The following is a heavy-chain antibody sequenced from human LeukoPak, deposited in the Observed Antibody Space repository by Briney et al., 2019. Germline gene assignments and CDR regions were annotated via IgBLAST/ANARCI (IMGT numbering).Heavy chain of an antibody. D-gene: IGHD3-3*01. J-gene: IGHJ6*03. CDR1: GGSFSGYY. V-gene: IGHV4-34*01. CDR3: ARGHYDFWSGYYGSYYYYYIDV. CDR2: INHSGST. Sequence: PSETLSLTCAVYGGSFSGYYWSWIRQPPGKGLEWIGEINHSGSTNYNPSLKSRVTISVDTSKNQFSLKLSSVTAADTAVYYCARGHYDFWSGYYGSYYYYYIDVWGKGTTVTVPS.